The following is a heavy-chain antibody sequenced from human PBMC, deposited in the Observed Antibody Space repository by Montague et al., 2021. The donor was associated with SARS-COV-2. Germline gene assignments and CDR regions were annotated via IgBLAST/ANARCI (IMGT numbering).Heavy chain of an antibody. V-gene: IGHV3-30*04. Sequence: SLRLSLSASGFTFSSYAMHWVRQAPGKGLEWVAVISYDGSNKYYADSVKGRFTISRDNSKNTLYLQMNSLRAEDTAVYYCARAAGNYDILTGYYDYWGQGTLVTVSS. CDR1: GFTFSSYA. J-gene: IGHJ4*02. CDR3: ARAAGNYDILTGYYDY. CDR2: ISYDGSNK. D-gene: IGHD3-9*01.